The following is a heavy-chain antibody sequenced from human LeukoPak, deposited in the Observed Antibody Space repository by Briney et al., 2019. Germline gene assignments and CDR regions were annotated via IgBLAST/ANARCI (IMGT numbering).Heavy chain of an antibody. Sequence: PGGSLRLSCAASGFTFSSYGMHWVRQAPGKGLEWVAFIRYDGSKKYYGDSVKGRFTISRDNSKNTLYLEMNSLRTEDTAVYHCAKDLMRDRWFGESWGQGTLVTVSS. V-gene: IGHV3-30*02. J-gene: IGHJ5*02. CDR2: IRYDGSKK. D-gene: IGHD3-10*01. CDR3: AKDLMRDRWFGES. CDR1: GFTFSSYG.